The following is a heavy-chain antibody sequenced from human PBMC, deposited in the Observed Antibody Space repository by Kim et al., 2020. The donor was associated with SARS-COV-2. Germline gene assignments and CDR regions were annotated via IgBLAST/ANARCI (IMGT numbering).Heavy chain of an antibody. CDR2: T. J-gene: IGHJ4*02. D-gene: IGHD1-26*01. V-gene: IGHV3-53*01. CDR3: SSSTVGAYFDY. Sequence: TNDAASVNGRFTIARDIPKDTLYLQMTSLRAEDTAVYYCSSSTVGAYFDYWGQGSLVTVSS.